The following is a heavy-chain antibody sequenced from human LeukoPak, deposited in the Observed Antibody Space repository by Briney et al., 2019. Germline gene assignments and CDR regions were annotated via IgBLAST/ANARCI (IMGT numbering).Heavy chain of an antibody. CDR2: IYYSGST. V-gene: IGHV4-59*08. J-gene: IGHJ4*02. CDR3: ARAKTGLDY. Sequence: SETLSLTCTVSGGSISSYYWSWIRQPPGKGLGWIGYIYYSGSTNDNPSLKSRVPISVDTSKNQVSLQLSSVTAADTAVYYCARAKTGLDYWGQGTLVSVSS. D-gene: IGHD3-10*01. CDR1: GGSISSYY.